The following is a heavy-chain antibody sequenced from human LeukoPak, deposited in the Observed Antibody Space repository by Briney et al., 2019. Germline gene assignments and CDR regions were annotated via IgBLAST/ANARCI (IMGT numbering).Heavy chain of an antibody. CDR3: AKAPGSYDSSGPFDY. D-gene: IGHD3-22*01. CDR1: GFTVSNNY. J-gene: IGHJ4*02. V-gene: IGHV3-23*01. CDR2: ISGSGGST. Sequence: GGSLRLSCAASGFTVSNNYMSWVRQAPGKGLEWVSAISGSGGSTYYADSVKGRFTISRDNSKNTLYLQMNSLRAEDTAVYYCAKAPGSYDSSGPFDYWGQGTLVTVSS.